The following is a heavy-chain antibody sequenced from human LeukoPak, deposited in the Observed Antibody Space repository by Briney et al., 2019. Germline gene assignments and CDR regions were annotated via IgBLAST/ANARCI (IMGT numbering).Heavy chain of an antibody. CDR1: GGSISSYY. CDR2: IYYSGST. V-gene: IGHV4-59*01. Sequence: SETLSLTCTVSGGSISSYYWSWIRQPPGKGLEWIGYIYYSGSTNYNPSLKSRVTISVDTSKNQFSLKLSSVPAADTAVYYCARGGATVYYFDYWGQGTLVTVSS. CDR3: ARGGATVYYFDY. J-gene: IGHJ4*02. D-gene: IGHD4-17*01.